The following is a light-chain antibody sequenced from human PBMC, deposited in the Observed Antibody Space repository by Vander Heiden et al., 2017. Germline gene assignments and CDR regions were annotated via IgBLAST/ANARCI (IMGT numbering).Light chain of an antibody. J-gene: IGKJ4*01. CDR2: AAS. V-gene: IGKV1-39*01. CDR1: QSISSY. CDR3: QQSYSTPTT. Sequence: DIQMTQSPSSLSASVGDRVTITCRASQSISSYLNWYQQKPGKAPKLLIYAASSLQSGVPSRFSGSRSGTDFTLTISSLQPEDFATYYCQQSYSTPTTFGGGTKVEIK.